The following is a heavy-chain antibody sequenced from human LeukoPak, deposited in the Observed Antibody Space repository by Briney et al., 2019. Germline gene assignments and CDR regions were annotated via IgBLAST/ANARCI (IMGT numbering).Heavy chain of an antibody. Sequence: PGGSLRLSCAASGSTFSSYSMNWVRQAPGKGLEWVSSISSSSSYIYYADSVKGRFTISRDNAENSLYLQMNSLRAEDTAVYYCARDGEYSSSSGVYYYYMDVWGKGTTVTVSS. CDR3: ARDGEYSSSSGVYYYYMDV. J-gene: IGHJ6*03. CDR1: GSTFSSYS. CDR2: ISSSSSYI. V-gene: IGHV3-21*01. D-gene: IGHD6-6*01.